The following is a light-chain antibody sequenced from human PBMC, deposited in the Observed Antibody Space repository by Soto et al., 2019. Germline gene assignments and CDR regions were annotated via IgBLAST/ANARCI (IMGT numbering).Light chain of an antibody. CDR1: TSDVGDYNY. CDR3: SSYSATYTSV. J-gene: IGLJ1*01. Sequence: QSSLAQARSVSGSPGQSVTIACTGTTSDVGDYNYVCWYQHHPGKAPKLMIYAVSKRPSGVPDRFSGSTSGNTASLTISGLQAEDEADYYCSSYSATYTSVFGTGTKVTVL. V-gene: IGLV2-11*01. CDR2: AVS.